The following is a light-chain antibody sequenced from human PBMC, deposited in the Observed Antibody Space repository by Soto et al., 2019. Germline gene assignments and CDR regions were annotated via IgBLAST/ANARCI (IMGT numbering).Light chain of an antibody. Sequence: DIQMTQSPSSLSASVGDRVTITCRASQSISSYLNWYQQKPGKAPKLLIYAASSLQSGVPSRFGGSGSGTDFTLTISSLQPEDFATYYCQQSYSRTFGQGTKVDI. CDR1: QSISSY. CDR3: QQSYSRT. J-gene: IGKJ1*01. V-gene: IGKV1-39*01. CDR2: AAS.